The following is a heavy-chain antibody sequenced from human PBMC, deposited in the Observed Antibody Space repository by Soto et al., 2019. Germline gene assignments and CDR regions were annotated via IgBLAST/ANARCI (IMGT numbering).Heavy chain of an antibody. D-gene: IGHD7-27*01. V-gene: IGHV4-59*01. CDR2: IYYSGST. J-gene: IGHJ6*02. CDR3: ARGLGTLYYYYGMDV. CDR1: GGSISSYY. Sequence: QVQLQESGPGLVKPSETLSLTCTVPGGSISSYYWSWIRQPPGKGLEWIGYIYYSGSTNYNPSLKSRVTISVDTSKNQFSLKLSSVTAADTAVYYCARGLGTLYYYYGMDVWGQGTTVTVSS.